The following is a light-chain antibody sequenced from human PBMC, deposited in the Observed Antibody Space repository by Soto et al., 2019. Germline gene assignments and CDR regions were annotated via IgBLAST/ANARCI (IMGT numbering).Light chain of an antibody. Sequence: HSALTQPRSVSGSPGQSVTISCTGTSSDVGGYNYVSRYQQQPGKAPKLMIYDVSKRPSGVRDRFSGSKSGNTASLTISGLQAEDEADYYCCSYAGSDTEVFGTGTKVTVL. CDR3: CSYAGSDTEV. CDR1: SSDVGGYNY. CDR2: DVS. V-gene: IGLV2-11*01. J-gene: IGLJ1*01.